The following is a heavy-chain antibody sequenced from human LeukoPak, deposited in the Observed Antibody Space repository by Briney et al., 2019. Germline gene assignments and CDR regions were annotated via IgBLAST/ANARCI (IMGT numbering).Heavy chain of an antibody. CDR3: ATNYDSSGYYSPSDTFDI. D-gene: IGHD3-22*01. J-gene: IGHJ3*02. CDR2: IYSGGST. V-gene: IGHV3-66*01. CDR1: GFTVSSNY. Sequence: GGSLRLSCAASGFTVSSNYMSWVRQAPGKGLEWVSVIYSGGSTYYADSVKGRFTISRDNSKNTLYLQMNSLRAEDTAVYYCATNYDSSGYYSPSDTFDIWGQGTMVTVSS.